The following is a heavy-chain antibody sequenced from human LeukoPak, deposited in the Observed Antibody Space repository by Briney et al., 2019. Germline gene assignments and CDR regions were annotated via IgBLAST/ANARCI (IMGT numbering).Heavy chain of an antibody. Sequence: GGSLRLSCAGSGFLFSKYWMTWVRQAPGKGLEWVANIKQDGIRQYYLDSVEGRFSMSRDNAQISLFLQMNNLRVEDTAIYYCVRDDDYERDDMWYDALDVWGPGTRVTVSS. V-gene: IGHV3-7*01. CDR2: IKQDGIRQ. CDR3: VRDDDYERDDMWYDALDV. D-gene: IGHD3-22*01. J-gene: IGHJ3*01. CDR1: GFLFSKYW.